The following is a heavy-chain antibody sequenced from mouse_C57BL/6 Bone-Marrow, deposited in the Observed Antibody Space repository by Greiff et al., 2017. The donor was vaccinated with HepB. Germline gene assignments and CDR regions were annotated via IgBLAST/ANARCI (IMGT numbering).Heavy chain of an antibody. CDR2: ISYDGSN. Sequence: VQLKESGPGLVKPSQSLSLTCSVTGYSITSGYYWNWIRQFPGNKLEWMGYISYDGSNNYNPSLKNRISITRDTSKNQFFLKLNSLTTEDTATYYCARDPSYSNYEGVFDYWGQGTTLTVSS. CDR1: GYSITSGYY. J-gene: IGHJ2*01. CDR3: ARDPSYSNYEGVFDY. D-gene: IGHD2-5*01. V-gene: IGHV3-6*01.